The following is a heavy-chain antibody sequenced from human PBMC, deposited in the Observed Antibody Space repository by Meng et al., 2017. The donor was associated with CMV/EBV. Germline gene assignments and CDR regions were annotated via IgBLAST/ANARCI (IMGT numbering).Heavy chain of an antibody. CDR1: GGSISSSSYY. Sequence: QLQLQGSGPGLVKHSETLSLTCTVSGGSISSSSYYWGWIRQPPGKGLEWIGSIYYSGSTYYNPSLKSRVTISVDTSKNQFSLKLSSVTAADTAMYYCARHSFGELYFDYWGQGTLVTVSS. D-gene: IGHD3-10*01. CDR2: IYYSGST. J-gene: IGHJ4*02. CDR3: ARHSFGELYFDY. V-gene: IGHV4-39*07.